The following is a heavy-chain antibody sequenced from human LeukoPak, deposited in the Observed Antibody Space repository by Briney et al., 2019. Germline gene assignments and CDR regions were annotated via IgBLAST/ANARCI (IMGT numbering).Heavy chain of an antibody. Sequence: SETLSLTCAVYGGSFSDYFWGWIRQPPGKGLEWIGEINHSGRTYYNPSLKSRVTISVDTSKNQFSLNLSSVTAADTAVYYCARGRDIVVVPAAVDYYYYYGMDVWGQGTTVTVSS. CDR3: ARGRDIVVVPAAVDYYYYYGMDV. CDR2: INHSGRT. V-gene: IGHV4-34*01. J-gene: IGHJ6*02. CDR1: GGSFSDYF. D-gene: IGHD2-2*01.